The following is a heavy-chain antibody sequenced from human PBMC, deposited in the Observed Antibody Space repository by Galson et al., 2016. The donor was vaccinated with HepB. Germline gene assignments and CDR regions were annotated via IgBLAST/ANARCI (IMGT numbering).Heavy chain of an antibody. V-gene: IGHV4-34*01. CDR3: AGQEMATINFDY. D-gene: IGHD5-24*01. CDR2: MNHSGNT. Sequence: ETLSLTCAVYGGSFNNHYWSWIRQPPGKGLEWIGEMNHSGNTNYNPSLKRRVTISPDRSKNQLSLKLTSVTAADTAVYYCAGQEMATINFDYWGQGTLVTVSS. J-gene: IGHJ4*02. CDR1: GGSFNNHY.